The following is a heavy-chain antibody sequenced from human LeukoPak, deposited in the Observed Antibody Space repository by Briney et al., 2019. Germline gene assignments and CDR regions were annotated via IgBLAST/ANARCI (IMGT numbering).Heavy chain of an antibody. J-gene: IGHJ4*02. V-gene: IGHV1-2*02. CDR1: GYTFTGYY. CDR3: ATSRTIFGVVSGDY. D-gene: IGHD3-3*01. CDR2: INPNSGGT. Sequence: ASVKVSCKASGYTFTGYYMHWVRQAPRQGREWMGWINPNSGGTNYAQKFQGRVTMTRDTSTSTASMEPSRRRSDDTAASYCATSRTIFGVVSGDYWGQGTLDTVS.